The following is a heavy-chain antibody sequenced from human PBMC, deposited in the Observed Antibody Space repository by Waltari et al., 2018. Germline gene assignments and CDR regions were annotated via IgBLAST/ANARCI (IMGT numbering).Heavy chain of an antibody. CDR2: IRQSGRT. D-gene: IGHD3-3*01. CDR3: AKANTIFGVVRTWYYMDV. J-gene: IGHJ6*03. Sequence: QVQLQQWGAGLLKPSETLSLTCVVYGGPFSGYYWSWIRQAPGKGLGWIGEIRQSGRTNNKPSLKSRVTISIDTSKKQFSLKVRSVTAADTAVYYCAKANTIFGVVRTWYYMDVWGKGTTVTVSS. CDR1: GGPFSGYY. V-gene: IGHV4-34*01.